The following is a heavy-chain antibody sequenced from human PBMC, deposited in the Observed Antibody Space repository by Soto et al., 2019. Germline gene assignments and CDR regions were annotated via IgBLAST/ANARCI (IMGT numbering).Heavy chain of an antibody. CDR3: ARSDQLLYYYYGMDV. CDR2: IIPIFGTA. Sequence: QVQLVQSGAEVKKPGSSVKVSCKASGGTFSSYAISWVRQAPGQGLEWMGGIIPIFGTANYAQKFQGRVTIIADASTSTASMELSSLRSEDTAVYDCARSDQLLYYYYGMDVWGQGPTVTVSS. J-gene: IGHJ6*02. D-gene: IGHD2-2*01. V-gene: IGHV1-69*01. CDR1: GGTFSSYA.